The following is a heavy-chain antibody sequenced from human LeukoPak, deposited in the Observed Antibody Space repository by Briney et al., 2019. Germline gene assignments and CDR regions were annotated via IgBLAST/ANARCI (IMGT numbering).Heavy chain of an antibody. Sequence: GSSLRLSCGVWGLQLDEYGVYGARQAPGKGLVWGEGNTWCRGRIGYAEVVEGRLNISRDNARNALYLQMNRRRAEDTAFYYCFAGADYWGQGTLVTVSS. J-gene: IGHJ4*02. CDR1: GLQLDEYG. D-gene: IGHD7-27*01. V-gene: IGHV3-9*01. CDR2: NTWCRGRI. CDR3: FAGADY.